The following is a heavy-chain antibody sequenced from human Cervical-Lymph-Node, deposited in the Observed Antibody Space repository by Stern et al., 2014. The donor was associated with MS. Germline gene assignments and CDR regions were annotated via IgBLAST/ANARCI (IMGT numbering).Heavy chain of an antibody. CDR1: GYTLTSNY. J-gene: IGHJ4*02. Sequence: QVQLVQSGAEVKKPGASVQVSCKAAGYTLTSNYMHWGRQAPGQGLERMGISNASGGGTSSPQKVKRRATMTRDTSTSTVYMDPSSLRSEDTAVYYCARDLSGACGYWGQGTLVTVSS. CDR2: SNASGGGT. CDR3: ARDLSGACGY. V-gene: IGHV1-46*01. D-gene: IGHD4-17*01.